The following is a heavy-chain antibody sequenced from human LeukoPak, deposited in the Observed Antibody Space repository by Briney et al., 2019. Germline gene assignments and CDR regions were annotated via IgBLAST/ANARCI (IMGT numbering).Heavy chain of an antibody. CDR3: ARIVLLWFGESYYMDV. V-gene: IGHV4-38-2*01. CDR2: IYHSGST. D-gene: IGHD3-10*01. J-gene: IGHJ6*03. Sequence: SETLSLTCAVSGYSISSGYDWGWIRQPPGKGLEWIGSIYHSGSTYYNPSLKSRVTISVDTSKNQFSLKLSSVTAADTAVYYCARIVLLWFGESYYMDVWGKGTTVTVSS. CDR1: GYSISSGYD.